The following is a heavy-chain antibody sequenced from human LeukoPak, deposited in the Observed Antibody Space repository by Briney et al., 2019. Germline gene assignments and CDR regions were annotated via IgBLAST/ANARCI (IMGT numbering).Heavy chain of an antibody. J-gene: IGHJ3*02. CDR2: IRYDGSNK. CDR1: GFTFSSYG. D-gene: IGHD2-21*01. Sequence: GGSMRLSCAAPGFTFSSYGMHWVRQAPGKGLEWVAFIRYDGSNKYYADSVRGRFTISRDDSKNTLYLQMNSLRAEDTAVYYCAKVFAYCGGDCYFDAFDIWGQGTMVTVSS. CDR3: AKVFAYCGGDCYFDAFDI. V-gene: IGHV3-30*02.